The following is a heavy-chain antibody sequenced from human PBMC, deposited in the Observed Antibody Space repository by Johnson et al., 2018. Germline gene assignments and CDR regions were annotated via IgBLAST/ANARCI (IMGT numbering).Heavy chain of an antibody. CDR1: AFTFSDYA. D-gene: IGHD3-10*01. V-gene: IGHV3-33*01. Sequence: VQLVESGGGVVQPGRSLRLSCAASAFTFSDYAMHWVRQAPDKGLEWVAVIWFDGSNENYADSVKGRFTISRDNSKNMLYLQMTNLRAEDTALYYCTRETRSLDVWGQGTTVTVSS. J-gene: IGHJ6*02. CDR3: TRETRSLDV. CDR2: IWFDGSNE.